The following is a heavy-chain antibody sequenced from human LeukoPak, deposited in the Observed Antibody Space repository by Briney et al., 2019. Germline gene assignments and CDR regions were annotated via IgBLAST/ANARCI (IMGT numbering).Heavy chain of an antibody. V-gene: IGHV2-5*02. D-gene: IGHD4-17*01. CDR1: GFSLSTSGVG. CDR2: IYWDDDK. J-gene: IGHJ4*02. Sequence: SGPTLVNPTQTLTLTCTFSGFSLSTSGVGVGWIRQPPGKALEWLALIYWDDDKRYSASLKSRLTITKDSSKNQVVLTMTNMDVVDTATYYRAHRGTVTTRYVYFDYWGQGTLVTVSS. CDR3: AHRGTVTTRYVYFDY.